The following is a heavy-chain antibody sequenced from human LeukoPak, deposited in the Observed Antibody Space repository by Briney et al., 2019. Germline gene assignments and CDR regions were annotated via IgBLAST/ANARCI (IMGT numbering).Heavy chain of an antibody. J-gene: IGHJ4*02. Sequence: PSGTLSLTCAVSGGSISSSNWWSWVRQPPGKGLEWIGEIYHSGSTNYVPSLKSRVTISVDTSKNQFSLRLSSVTAADTAVYYCARGSLSDSLNFDYWGQGTLVTVSS. CDR3: ARGSLSDSLNFDY. V-gene: IGHV4-4*02. CDR1: GGSISSSNW. CDR2: IYHSGST. D-gene: IGHD2-21*02.